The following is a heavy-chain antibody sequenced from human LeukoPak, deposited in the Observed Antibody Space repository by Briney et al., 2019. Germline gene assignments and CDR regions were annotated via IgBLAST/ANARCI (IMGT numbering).Heavy chain of an antibody. J-gene: IGHJ6*03. D-gene: IGHD1-26*01. CDR1: GFTFSSYE. V-gene: IGHV3-48*03. CDR2: ISSSGSTI. Sequence: GGSLRLSCAASGFTFSSYEMNWVRQAPGKGLEWVSYISSSGSTIYYADSVKGRFTISRDNAKNSLYLQMNSLTAEDTAVYYCARDPYSGTYSAEVYYYYMDVWGKGTTVTVSS. CDR3: ARDPYSGTYSAEVYYYYMDV.